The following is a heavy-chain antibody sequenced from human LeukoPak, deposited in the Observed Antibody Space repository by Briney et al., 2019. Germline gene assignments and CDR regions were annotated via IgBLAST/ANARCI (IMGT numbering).Heavy chain of an antibody. Sequence: PSETLSLTCTVSGGSISSYYWSWIRQPPGKGLESIGYIYYSGSTNYNPSLKSRVTISVDTSKNQFSLRLSSVTAADTAVYYCARRIAVAGTGGYYYYYMDVWGKGTTVTVSS. CDR3: ARRIAVAGTGGYYYYYMDV. J-gene: IGHJ6*03. D-gene: IGHD6-19*01. V-gene: IGHV4-59*08. CDR1: GGSISSYY. CDR2: IYYSGST.